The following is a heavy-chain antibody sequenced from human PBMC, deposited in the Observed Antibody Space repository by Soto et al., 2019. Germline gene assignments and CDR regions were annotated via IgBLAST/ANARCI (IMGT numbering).Heavy chain of an antibody. Sequence: GASVKVSCKASGYTFTSYGISWVRQAPGQGLEWMGWISAYNGNTNYAQKLQGRVTMTTDTSTSTAYMELRSLRSDDTAVYYCARVTSSTSPHPYYYYMDGWGKGTKVTVSS. V-gene: IGHV1-18*01. CDR3: ARVTSSTSPHPYYYYMDG. CDR1: GYTFTSYG. D-gene: IGHD2-2*01. J-gene: IGHJ6*03. CDR2: ISAYNGNT.